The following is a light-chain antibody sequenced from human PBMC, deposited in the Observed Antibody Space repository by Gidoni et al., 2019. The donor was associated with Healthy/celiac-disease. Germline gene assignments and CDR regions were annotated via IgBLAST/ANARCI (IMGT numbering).Light chain of an antibody. CDR1: QSISSW. V-gene: IGKV1-5*03. J-gene: IGKJ1*01. CDR3: QHYNSYSPT. CDR2: KAS. Sequence: DIQMTQSPSTLSSSVRDRVTITCRASQSISSWLAWYQQKPGKAPKLLIYKASSLESGVPSRFSGSGSGTEFTLTISSLQPDDFATYYCQHYNSYSPTFGQGTKVEIK.